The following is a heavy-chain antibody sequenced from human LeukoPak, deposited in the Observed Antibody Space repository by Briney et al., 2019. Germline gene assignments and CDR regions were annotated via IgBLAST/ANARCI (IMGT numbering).Heavy chain of an antibody. Sequence: AGGSLRLSCAASGFTFDDYGMSWVRQAPGKGLEWVSGINWNGGSTGYGDSVKGRFTISRDNAKNSLYLQMNSLRAEDTALYYCARGRGVVTATYYFDYWGQGTLVTVSS. J-gene: IGHJ4*02. V-gene: IGHV3-20*04. CDR2: INWNGGST. CDR3: ARGRGVVTATYYFDY. D-gene: IGHD2-21*02. CDR1: GFTFDDYG.